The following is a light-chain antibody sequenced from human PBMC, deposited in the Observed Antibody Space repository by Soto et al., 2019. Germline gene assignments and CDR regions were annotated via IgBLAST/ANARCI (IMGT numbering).Light chain of an antibody. CDR2: DVS. CDR3: SSYTSSSTLAVV. J-gene: IGLJ2*01. V-gene: IGLV2-14*01. CDR1: SSDVGGYNY. Sequence: QSALTQPASVSGSPGQSITISCTGTSSDVGGYNYVSWYQQHPGKAPKIMIYDVSNRPSGVSNRCSGSKSGNTASLTISGLQAEDEADYYCSSYTSSSTLAVVFGGGTKLTVL.